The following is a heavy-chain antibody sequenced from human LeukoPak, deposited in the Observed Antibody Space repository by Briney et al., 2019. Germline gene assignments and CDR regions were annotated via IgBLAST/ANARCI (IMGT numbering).Heavy chain of an antibody. Sequence: EASVKVSCKASGGTFSSYAISWVRQAPGQGLEWMGRIIPILGIANYAQKFQGRVTITADKSTSTAYMELSSLRSEDTAVYYCAVLAYCSGDCYRRYYFDYWGQGTLVTVSS. CDR3: AVLAYCSGDCYRRYYFDY. V-gene: IGHV1-69*04. J-gene: IGHJ4*02. D-gene: IGHD2-21*02. CDR1: GGTFSSYA. CDR2: IIPILGIA.